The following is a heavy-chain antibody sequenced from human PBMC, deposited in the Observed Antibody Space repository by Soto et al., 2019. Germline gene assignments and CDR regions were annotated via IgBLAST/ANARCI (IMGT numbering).Heavy chain of an antibody. V-gene: IGHV4-61*01. J-gene: IGHJ4*02. CDR2: IYYTGST. CDR3: AGSSYDKTSFDY. CDR1: GGSVSSESHY. Sequence: SETLSLTCTVSGGSVSSESHYWSWIRQTPGKGLEWIGYIYYTGSTNYNPSLKGRVTMSVDTSRDQVSLRLRSVTRADTAVYYCAGSSYDKTSFDYWGQGTMVTVYS. D-gene: IGHD3-22*01.